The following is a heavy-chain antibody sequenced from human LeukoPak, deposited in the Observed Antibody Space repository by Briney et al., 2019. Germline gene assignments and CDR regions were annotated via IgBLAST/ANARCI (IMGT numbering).Heavy chain of an antibody. CDR2: INHSGST. Sequence: SETLSLTCAVYGGSFSGYYWSWIRPPPGKGLEWIGEINHSGSTNYNPSLKSRVTISVDTSKNQFSLKLSSVTAADTAVYYCARGPGYVWGSYPPKNWGQGTLVTVSS. V-gene: IGHV4-34*01. CDR1: GGSFSGYY. J-gene: IGHJ4*02. CDR3: ARGPGYVWGSYPPKN. D-gene: IGHD3-16*02.